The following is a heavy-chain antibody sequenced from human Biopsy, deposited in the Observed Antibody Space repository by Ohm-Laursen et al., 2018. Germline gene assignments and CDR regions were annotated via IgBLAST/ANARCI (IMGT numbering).Heavy chain of an antibody. CDR3: ARGSSYGYDFDY. V-gene: IGHV4-61*01. J-gene: IGHJ4*02. Sequence: SDTLSLTWTVSGDSVSSGSYYWNWIRQPPGKRLEWIGNIYYSGSTNFNPSLKSRVTISVDTSKNQFSLKLSSVTAADTAVYFCARGSSYGYDFDYWGQGTLVAVSS. CDR1: GDSVSSGSYY. CDR2: IYYSGST. D-gene: IGHD5-18*01.